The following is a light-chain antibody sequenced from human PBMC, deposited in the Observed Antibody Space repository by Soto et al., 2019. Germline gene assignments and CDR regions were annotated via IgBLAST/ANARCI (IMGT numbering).Light chain of an antibody. CDR1: QSVSSY. Sequence: IVLTQSAATQSLCPGERATLSCRASQSVSSYLAWYQQRPGQAPRLLIYDASNRATGVPARFSGSGSGTDFTLTISSLEPEDFAVYYCQHRANWPLTFGGGTKLEIK. CDR2: DAS. J-gene: IGKJ4*01. CDR3: QHRANWPLT. V-gene: IGKV3-11*01.